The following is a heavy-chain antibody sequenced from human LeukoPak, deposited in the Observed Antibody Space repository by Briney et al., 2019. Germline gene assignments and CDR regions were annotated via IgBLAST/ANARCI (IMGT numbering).Heavy chain of an antibody. J-gene: IGHJ3*02. CDR1: GFTFSSYE. CDR3: ARTEGHDAFDI. CDR2: ISSSGSTI. Sequence: GGSLRLSCAASGFTFSSYEMNWVRQAPGKGLEWVSYISSSGSTIYYADSVKGRFTISRDNAKNSLYLQMNSLRAEDTAVYYCARTEGHDAFDIWGQGTMVTVSS. V-gene: IGHV3-48*03.